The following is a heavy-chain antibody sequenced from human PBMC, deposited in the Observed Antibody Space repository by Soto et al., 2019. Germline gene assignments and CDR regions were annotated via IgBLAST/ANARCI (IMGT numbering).Heavy chain of an antibody. D-gene: IGHD3-3*01. CDR2: IIPIFGTA. CDR1: GGTFSSYA. V-gene: IGHV1-69*12. CDR3: ARVSGDYDFWRGYYLQN. Sequence: QVQLVQSGAEVKKPGSSVKVSCKASGGTFSSYAISWVRQAPGQWLEWMGGIIPIFGTANYAQKFQGRVTITADESTSTAYLELSSLRSEDTAVYYCARVSGDYDFWRGYYLQNWGQGTLVTVSS. J-gene: IGHJ4*02.